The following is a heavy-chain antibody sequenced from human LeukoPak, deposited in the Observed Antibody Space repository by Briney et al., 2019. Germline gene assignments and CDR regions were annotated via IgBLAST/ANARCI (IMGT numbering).Heavy chain of an antibody. D-gene: IGHD1-1*01. CDR3: ASGVQLQRRFDP. CDR2: INHSGST. CDR1: GGSFSGYY. Sequence: SETLSLTCAVYGGSFSGYYWSWIRQRPGKGLEWIGEINHSGSTNYNPSLKSRVTISVDTSKNQFSLKLSSVTAPDTAVYYCASGVQLQRRFDPWGQGTLVTVSS. V-gene: IGHV4-34*01. J-gene: IGHJ5*02.